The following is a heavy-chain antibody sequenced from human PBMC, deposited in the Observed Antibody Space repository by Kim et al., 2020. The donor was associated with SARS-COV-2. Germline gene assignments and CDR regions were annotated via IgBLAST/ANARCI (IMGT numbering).Heavy chain of an antibody. CDR2: IWYDGSNK. CDR1: GFTFSSYG. Sequence: GGSLRLSCAASGFTFSSYGMHWVRQAPGKGLEWVAVIWYDGSNKYYADSVKGRFTISRDNSKNTLYLQMNSLRAEDTAVYYCARDRLGGLIAAAGAYGMDVWGQGTTVTVSS. V-gene: IGHV3-33*01. CDR3: ARDRLGGLIAAAGAYGMDV. D-gene: IGHD6-13*01. J-gene: IGHJ6*02.